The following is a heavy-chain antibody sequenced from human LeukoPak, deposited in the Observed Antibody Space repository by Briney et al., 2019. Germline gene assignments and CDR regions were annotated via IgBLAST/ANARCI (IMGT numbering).Heavy chain of an antibody. CDR3: AGLWFGELP. Sequence: SETLSLTCAVYGGSFSGYYWSWIRQPPGKGLEWIGEINHSGSTNYNPSLKSRVTISVDTSKNQFSLKLSSVTAADTAVYCCAGLWFGELPCGQGTLVTVSS. CDR2: INHSGST. CDR1: GGSFSGYY. J-gene: IGHJ5*02. V-gene: IGHV4-34*01. D-gene: IGHD3-10*01.